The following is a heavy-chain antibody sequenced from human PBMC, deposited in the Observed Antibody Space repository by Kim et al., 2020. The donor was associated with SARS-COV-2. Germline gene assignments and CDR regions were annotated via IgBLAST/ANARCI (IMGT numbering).Heavy chain of an antibody. CDR1: GGSISSYY. V-gene: IGHV4-59*08. J-gene: IGHJ2*01. Sequence: SETLSLTCTVSGGSISSYYWSWIRQPPGKGLEWVGYIYYSGSTNYNPSLKSRVTISGDTSKNQFSLKLSSVTAADTAFYYCARQRYGSGTYSWYFDLWGRGTLVTVSS. CDR3: ARQRYGSGTYSWYFDL. D-gene: IGHD3-10*01. CDR2: IYYSGST.